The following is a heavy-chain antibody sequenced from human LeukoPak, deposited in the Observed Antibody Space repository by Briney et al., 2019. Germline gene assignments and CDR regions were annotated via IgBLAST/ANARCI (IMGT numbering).Heavy chain of an antibody. D-gene: IGHD1-1*01. Sequence: GGSLRLSCAASGLTFSSYGMSWVRQAPGKGLEWVSAISGSGGSTYYADSVKGRFTISRDNSKNTLYLQMNSLRAEDTAVYYCAKDPTGTTYFDYWGQGTLVTVSS. V-gene: IGHV3-23*01. CDR3: AKDPTGTTYFDY. CDR1: GLTFSSYG. CDR2: ISGSGGST. J-gene: IGHJ4*02.